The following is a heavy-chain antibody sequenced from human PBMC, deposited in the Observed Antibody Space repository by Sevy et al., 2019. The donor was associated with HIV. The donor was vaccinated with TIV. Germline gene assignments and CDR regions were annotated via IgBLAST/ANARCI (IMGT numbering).Heavy chain of an antibody. D-gene: IGHD3-3*01. J-gene: IGHJ6*02. CDR1: GGTFSSYA. CDR2: IIPIFGTA. V-gene: IGHV1-69*13. CDR3: ARNASYDFWSGYYTGDYLYYYGMDV. Sequence: ASVKVSCKASGGTFSSYAISWVRQAPGQGLEWMGGIIPIFGTANYAQKFQGRVTITADESTSTAYMELSSLRSEDTAVYYCARNASYDFWSGYYTGDYLYYYGMDVWGQGTTVTVSS.